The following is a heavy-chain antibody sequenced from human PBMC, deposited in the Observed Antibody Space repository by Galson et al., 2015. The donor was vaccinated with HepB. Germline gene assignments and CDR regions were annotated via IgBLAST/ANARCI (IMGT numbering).Heavy chain of an antibody. D-gene: IGHD5-18*01. CDR3: ARNGYSYGLDY. CDR1: GFTFSSYW. J-gene: IGHJ4*02. Sequence: SLRLSCAASGFTFSSYWMHWVRQAPGKGLVWVSRINSDGSSTSYADPVKGRFTISSDNAKNTLYLQMNSLRAEDTAVYYCARNGYSYGLDYWGQGTLVTVSS. CDR2: INSDGSST. V-gene: IGHV3-74*01.